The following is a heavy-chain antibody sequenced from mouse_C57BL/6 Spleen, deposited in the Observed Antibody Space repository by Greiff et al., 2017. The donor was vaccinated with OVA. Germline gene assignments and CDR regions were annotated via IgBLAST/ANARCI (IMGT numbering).Heavy chain of an antibody. Sequence: VQLQQPGAELVKPGASVKLSCKASGYTFTSYWMHWVKQRPGQGLEWIGMIHPNSGSTNYNEKFKSKATLTVDKSSSTAYMQLSSLTSEDSAVYYCASLGGSHWYFDVWGTGTTVTVSS. CDR1: GYTFTSYW. D-gene: IGHD1-1*02. CDR2: IHPNSGST. CDR3: ASLGGSHWYFDV. V-gene: IGHV1-64*01. J-gene: IGHJ1*03.